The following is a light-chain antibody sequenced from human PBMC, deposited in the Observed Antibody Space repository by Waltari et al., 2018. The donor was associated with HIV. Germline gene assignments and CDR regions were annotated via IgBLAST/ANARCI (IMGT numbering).Light chain of an antibody. V-gene: IGKV1-17*01. J-gene: IGKJ3*01. CDR2: AAS. CDR1: QGISND. Sequence: DIQMTQSPSSLSASVGDRVTITCRASQGISNDLGSYQQKPGKAPKRLIYAASSLQSGVPSRFSGSESGKESTLNISSLQPEDFETYDCLKNNSYLCTFGPGTKVDIK. CDR3: LKNNSYLCT.